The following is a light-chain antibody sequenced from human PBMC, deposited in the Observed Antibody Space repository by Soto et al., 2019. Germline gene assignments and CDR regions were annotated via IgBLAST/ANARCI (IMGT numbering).Light chain of an antibody. V-gene: IGLV1-44*01. J-gene: IGLJ3*02. Sequence: QSVLTQPPSVSATPGQKITISCSGGGSNIGNNFVSWYQRLPGTAPKLLIYSNNQRPSGVPDRFSGSKSGTSASLAISGLQSEDEADYYCAAWDDSLNGLVFGGGTKVTVL. CDR1: GSNIGNNF. CDR3: AAWDDSLNGLV. CDR2: SNN.